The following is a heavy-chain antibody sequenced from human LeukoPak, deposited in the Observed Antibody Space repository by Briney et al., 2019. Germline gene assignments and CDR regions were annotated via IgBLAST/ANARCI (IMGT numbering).Heavy chain of an antibody. CDR1: GDSISSSGYY. D-gene: IGHD1-26*01. Sequence: PSETLSLTCTVSGDSISSSGYYWGCIRQPPGKGLEWLGYISYSGSTDYNPSLKSRVTISLDTSKNQFSLRLSSVTVADTAVYYCARETRLHSGSYSNDAFDIWGEGTMVTVSS. CDR2: ISYSGST. V-gene: IGHV4-61*08. CDR3: ARETRLHSGSYSNDAFDI. J-gene: IGHJ3*02.